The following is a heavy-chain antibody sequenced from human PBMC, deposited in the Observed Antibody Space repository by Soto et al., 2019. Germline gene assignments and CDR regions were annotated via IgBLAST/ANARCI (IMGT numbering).Heavy chain of an antibody. D-gene: IGHD2-15*01. CDR2: IKSKTDGGTT. V-gene: IGHV3-15*01. CDR1: GFTFSNAW. Sequence: EVQLVESGGGLVKPGGSLRLSCAASGFTFSNAWMSWVRQAPGKGLEWVGRIKSKTDGGTTDYDAPVKGRFTISRDDSKNTLYLQMNSLKTEDTAVYYCTTERRYCSGGSCYSSNWFAPWGQGTLVTVSS. J-gene: IGHJ5*02. CDR3: TTERRYCSGGSCYSSNWFAP.